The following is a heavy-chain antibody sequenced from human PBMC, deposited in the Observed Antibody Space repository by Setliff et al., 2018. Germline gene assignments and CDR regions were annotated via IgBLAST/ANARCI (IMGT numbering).Heavy chain of an antibody. V-gene: IGHV4-34*01. Sequence: SETLSLTCAVYSGSFSGYYWSWIRQPPGKGLEWIGEINHSGSTNYNPSLKSRVTISVDTSKNQFSLKLSSVTAADTAVYYCARPRVQLWLRGWFDPWGQGTLVTVSS. CDR2: INHSGST. CDR3: ARPRVQLWLRGWFDP. D-gene: IGHD5-18*01. CDR1: SGSFSGYY. J-gene: IGHJ5*02.